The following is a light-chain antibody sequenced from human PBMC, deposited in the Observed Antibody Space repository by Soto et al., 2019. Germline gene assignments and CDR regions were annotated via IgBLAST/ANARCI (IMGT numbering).Light chain of an antibody. CDR1: QSVSSN. Sequence: EIVMTQSAATLSVSPGERATLSCRASQSVSSNLAWYQQKPGQPPRLLIYDVSNRATGIPARFSGSGSGTDFTLTITILEPEDFAVYFCHQRYNWPRVTFGQGTRLEI. CDR2: DVS. CDR3: HQRYNWPRVT. J-gene: IGKJ5*01. V-gene: IGKV3D-15*03.